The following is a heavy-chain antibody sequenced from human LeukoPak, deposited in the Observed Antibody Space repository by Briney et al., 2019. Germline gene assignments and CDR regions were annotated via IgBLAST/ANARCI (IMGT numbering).Heavy chain of an antibody. V-gene: IGHV3-21*01. CDR1: GFTFSSYS. CDR3: ARKQILHYYYYMDV. J-gene: IGHJ6*03. Sequence: PGGSLRLSCAASGFTFSSYSMNWVRQAPGKGLGWVSSISSSSYIYYADSVKGRFTISRDNAKNPLYLQMNSLRADDTAVYYCARKQILHYYYYMDVWGKGTTVTVSS. CDR2: ISSSSYI.